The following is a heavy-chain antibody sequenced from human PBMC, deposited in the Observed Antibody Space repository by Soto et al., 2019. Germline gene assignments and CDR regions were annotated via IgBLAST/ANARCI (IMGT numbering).Heavy chain of an antibody. V-gene: IGHV3-48*02. Sequence: EVPLVESGGGLVQPGGSLRLSCAASGFTFSSYGMNWVRQAPGKGLAWVSYISSGRPTIQYADSVKGRFTISRDNAKNSLYLQMNSLRDEDTAVYYCARGGAARPDYCGQGTLVTVSS. CDR1: GFTFSSYG. CDR3: ARGGAARPDY. D-gene: IGHD6-6*01. CDR2: ISSGRPTI. J-gene: IGHJ4*02.